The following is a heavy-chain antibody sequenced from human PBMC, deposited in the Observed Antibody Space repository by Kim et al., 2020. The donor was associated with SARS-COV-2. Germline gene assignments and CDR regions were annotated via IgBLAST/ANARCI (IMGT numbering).Heavy chain of an antibody. CDR3: ARDSPGTRGYYRGGSCFYDAFDI. D-gene: IGHD2-15*01. CDR2: ISSSSSYI. Sequence: GGSLRLSCAASGFTFSSYSMNWVRQAPGKGLEWVSSISSSSSYIYYADSVKGRFTISRDNAKNSLYLQMNSLRAEDTAVYYCARDSPGTRGYYRGGSCFYDAFDIWGQGTMVTVSS. J-gene: IGHJ3*02. CDR1: GFTFSSYS. V-gene: IGHV3-21*01.